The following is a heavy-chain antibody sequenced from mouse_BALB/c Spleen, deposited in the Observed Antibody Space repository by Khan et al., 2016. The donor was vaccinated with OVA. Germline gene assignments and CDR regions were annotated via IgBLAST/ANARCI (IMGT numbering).Heavy chain of an antibody. CDR3: ARGYEFFPY. D-gene: IGHD2-12*01. Sequence: VQLQESGPDLVKPGASVKISCKASGYSFTVYYMTWVKQSHGKSPEWIGRVNPNNGDTNYNQNFKGKAILTVDKSSNTAYMELRSLTSEDSAVFYCARGYEFFPYWGQGTLVTVSA. CDR1: GYSFTVYY. J-gene: IGHJ3*01. V-gene: IGHV1-26*01. CDR2: VNPNNGDT.